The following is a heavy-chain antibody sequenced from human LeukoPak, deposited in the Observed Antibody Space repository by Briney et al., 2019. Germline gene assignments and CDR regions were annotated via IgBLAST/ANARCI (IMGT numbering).Heavy chain of an antibody. V-gene: IGHV4-4*02. CDR2: IYHSGST. J-gene: IGHJ4*02. CDR3: AREILTGSALDY. D-gene: IGHD3-9*01. CDR1: GDSITRNW. Sequence: SETLSLTCAVSGDSITRNWYSWVRQPPGKGLEWIGEIYHSGSTNYHPALKSRVTISLDKSKKQFSLKLSSVTAADAAVYYCAREILTGSALDYWGQGTLVTVSS.